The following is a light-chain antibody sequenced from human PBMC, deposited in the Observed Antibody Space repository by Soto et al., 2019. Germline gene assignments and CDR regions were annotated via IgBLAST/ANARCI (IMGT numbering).Light chain of an antibody. J-gene: IGLJ3*02. V-gene: IGLV1-51*01. CDR2: DNN. CDR1: TSNIGNND. Sequence: QSVLTQPPSVSAAPGQKVTISCSGSTSNIGNNDVSWYQQLPGTAPKLLIYDNNKRPSGIPDRFSGSKSGTSATLAITGLQTGDEADYYCATWESTLSANWVFGGGTKVTVL. CDR3: ATWESTLSANWV.